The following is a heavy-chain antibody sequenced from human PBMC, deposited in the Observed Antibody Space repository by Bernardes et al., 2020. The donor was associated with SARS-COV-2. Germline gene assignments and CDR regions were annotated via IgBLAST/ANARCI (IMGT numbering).Heavy chain of an antibody. D-gene: IGHD3-10*01. CDR1: GFTFSSYW. J-gene: IGHJ6*02. V-gene: IGHV3-7*01. CDR3: ARDAKGEGWFGELLFNYGMDV. Sequence: GGSLRLSCAASGFTFSSYWMSWVRQAPGKGLEWVANIKQDGSEKYYVDSVKGRFTISRDNAKNSLYLQMNSLRAEDTAVYYCARDAKGEGWFGELLFNYGMDVWGQGTTVTVSS. CDR2: IKQDGSEK.